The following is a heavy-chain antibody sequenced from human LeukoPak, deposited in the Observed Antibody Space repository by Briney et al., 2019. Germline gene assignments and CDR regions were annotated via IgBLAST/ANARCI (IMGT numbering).Heavy chain of an antibody. V-gene: IGHV4-39*01. CDR2: TYYSGST. J-gene: IGHJ6*03. CDR1: GGSISSSSYY. Sequence: PSETLSLTCTVSGGSISSSSYYWGWIRQPPGKGLEWIGSTYYSGSTYYNPSLKSRVTISVDTSKNQFSLKLSSVTAADTAVYYYARLYVGEYSSSSYYYYMDVWGKGTTVTVSS. CDR3: ARLYVGEYSSSSYYYYMDV. D-gene: IGHD6-6*01.